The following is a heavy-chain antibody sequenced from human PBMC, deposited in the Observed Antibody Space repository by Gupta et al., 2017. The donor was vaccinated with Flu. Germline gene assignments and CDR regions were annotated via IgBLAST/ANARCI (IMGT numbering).Heavy chain of an antibody. V-gene: IGHV3-21*01. CDR3: ERARTKFFEALIVMGGMDF. CDR2: LDRNNNF. CDR1: GFSFSTYS. J-gene: IGHJ6*02. Sequence: EVQLLESGGGLVKPGGSLRLSCEASGFSFSTYSMTWVRQAPGKGQECVSALDRNNNFNDAGSGKGHFSYAMDNANISMIQQLNRLSGEITSVCDCERARTKFFEALIVMGGMDFWGQGTTVTVSS. D-gene: IGHD2/OR15-2a*01.